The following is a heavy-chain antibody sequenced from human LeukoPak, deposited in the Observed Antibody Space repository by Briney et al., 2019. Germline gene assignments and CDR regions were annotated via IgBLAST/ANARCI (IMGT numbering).Heavy chain of an antibody. V-gene: IGHV4-34*01. CDR3: ARGGGLRYFDWLFYFDS. D-gene: IGHD3-9*01. CDR1: GGSFSGYY. Sequence: SETLSLTCAVYGGSFSGYYWSWIRQPPGKGLEWMGEIDHGGSTKYNPSLKSRVTISVDTSKNQFPLKLSSVTAADTAVYYCARGGGLRYFDWLFYFDSWGQGTLVTVSS. J-gene: IGHJ4*02. CDR2: IDHGGST.